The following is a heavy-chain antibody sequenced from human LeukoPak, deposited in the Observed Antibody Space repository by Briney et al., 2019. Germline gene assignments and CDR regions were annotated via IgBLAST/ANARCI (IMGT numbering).Heavy chain of an antibody. CDR1: GGSFSGYY. V-gene: IGHV4-34*01. J-gene: IGHJ4*02. Sequence: SETLSLTCAVYGGSFSGYYWSWIRQPPGKGLEWIGEINHSGSTNYNPSLKSRVTISVDTSKNQFSLKLSSVTAADTAVYYCARTPSLSSAAAGRNFDYWGQGTLVTVSS. D-gene: IGHD6-13*01. CDR2: INHSGST. CDR3: ARTPSLSSAAAGRNFDY.